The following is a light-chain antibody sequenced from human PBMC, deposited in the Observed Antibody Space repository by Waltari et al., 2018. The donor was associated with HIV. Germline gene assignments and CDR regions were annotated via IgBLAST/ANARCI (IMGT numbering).Light chain of an antibody. CDR3: CSYAGSSTFVV. CDR2: DVS. J-gene: IGLJ2*01. V-gene: IGLV2-23*02. CDR1: SSDVGGYNY. Sequence: QSTLTQPASVSGSPGQSITISCTGTSSDVGGYNYVSWYQQHPGKAPKVMIYDVSKWPSGVSNRFSGSKSGNTASLTISGLQAEDEADYYCCSYAGSSTFVVFGGGTKLTVL.